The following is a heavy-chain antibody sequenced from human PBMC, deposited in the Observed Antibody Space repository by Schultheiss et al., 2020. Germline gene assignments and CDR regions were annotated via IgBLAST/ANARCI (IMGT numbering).Heavy chain of an antibody. D-gene: IGHD3-16*01. CDR2: IYYSGST. CDR1: GGSISSSNW. V-gene: IGHV4-31*03. Sequence: SETLSLTCTVSGGSISSSNWWSWIRQHPGKGLEWIGYIYYSGSTYYNPSLKSRVTISVDTSKNQFSLKLSSVTAADTAVYYCARPQGGYWGQGTLVTVSS. CDR3: ARPQGGY. J-gene: IGHJ4*02.